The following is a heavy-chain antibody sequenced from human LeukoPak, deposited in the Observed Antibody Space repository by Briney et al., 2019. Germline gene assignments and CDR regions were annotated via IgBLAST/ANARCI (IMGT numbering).Heavy chain of an antibody. Sequence: SETLSLTCTVSGGSISSYSWSWIRQPPGKGLEWLGYIYYSGSTNYNPSLMSRVTISVDTSKNQFSLKLSSVTAADTAVYYCARLTSSSWYFYYYYYRDVWGKGTTVTVSS. J-gene: IGHJ6*03. CDR3: ARLTSSSWYFYYYYYRDV. CDR1: GGSISSYS. CDR2: IYYSGST. D-gene: IGHD6-13*01. V-gene: IGHV4-59*01.